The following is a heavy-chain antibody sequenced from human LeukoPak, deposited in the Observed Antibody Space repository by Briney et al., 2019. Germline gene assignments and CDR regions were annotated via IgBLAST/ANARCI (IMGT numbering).Heavy chain of an antibody. Sequence: GASVKVSCKTSGYTFTGYYMHWVRQAPGQGLEWMGWINSNSGDTNYAQKFQGRVTMTRDTSISTAYMELSRLRSDDSAVYYCARAGGTAMGVIDYWGQGILVSVSS. V-gene: IGHV1-2*02. CDR3: ARAGGTAMGVIDY. CDR1: GYTFTGYY. J-gene: IGHJ4*02. D-gene: IGHD5-18*01. CDR2: INSNSGDT.